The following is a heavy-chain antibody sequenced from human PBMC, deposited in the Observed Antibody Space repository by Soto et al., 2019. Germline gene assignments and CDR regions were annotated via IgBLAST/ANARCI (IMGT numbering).Heavy chain of an antibody. Sequence: TLSLTCTVSGGSISITSHFWGWIRQPPGKGLEWIGTIYYSGSTYYSPSLKSRVTISVDTSKNQFSLKLTSVTAADTAVYYCARGSVVAATLFDYWGQGTLVTVSS. CDR1: GGSISITSHF. CDR2: IYYSGST. CDR3: ARGSVVAATLFDY. D-gene: IGHD2-15*01. J-gene: IGHJ4*02. V-gene: IGHV4-39*01.